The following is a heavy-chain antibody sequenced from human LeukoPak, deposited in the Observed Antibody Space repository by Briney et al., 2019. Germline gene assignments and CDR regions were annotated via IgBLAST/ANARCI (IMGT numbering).Heavy chain of an antibody. CDR2: IYPGDSDT. D-gene: IGHD6-19*01. Sequence: KVSCKASGGTFSSYAISWVRQMPGKGLEWMGIIYPGDSDTRYSPSFQGQVTISADKSISTAYLQWSSLKASDTAMYYCARHVVAVAGTNWFDPWGQGTLVTVSS. CDR3: ARHVVAVAGTNWFDP. CDR1: GGTFSSYA. J-gene: IGHJ5*02. V-gene: IGHV5-51*01.